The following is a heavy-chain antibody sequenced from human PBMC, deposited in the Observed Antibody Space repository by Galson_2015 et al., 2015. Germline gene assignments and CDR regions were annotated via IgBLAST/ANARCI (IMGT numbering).Heavy chain of an antibody. CDR2: IYRSGST. V-gene: IGHV4-38-2*01. J-gene: IGHJ6*03. D-gene: IGHD1-26*01. CDR3: ARVTDGGSYYYYYYMDV. Sequence: ETLSLTCAVSGYSNNSSYYWGWIRQPPGKGLEWIGSIYRSGSTYYNPSLKSRVTISVDTSKNQFSLKLTSVTAADTAVYYCARVTDGGSYYYYYYMDVWGKGTTVTVSS. CDR1: GYSNNSSYY.